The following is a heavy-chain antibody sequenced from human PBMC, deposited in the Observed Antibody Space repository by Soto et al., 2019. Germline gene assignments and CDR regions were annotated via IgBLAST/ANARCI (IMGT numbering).Heavy chain of an antibody. J-gene: IGHJ4*02. CDR2: LNPNTGVT. Sequence: QVQLVQSGAEVKKPGASVMVSCKASAYTFTGYYIHWVRQAPGQGLEWMGWLNPNTGVTKYAHKFQGRVIMTRDTSISTAYMHLSSLTSDDTAIYYCARAAVGGEYYDFYYWGQGTLVTVSS. CDR3: ARAAVGGEYYDFYY. V-gene: IGHV1-2*02. CDR1: AYTFTGYY. D-gene: IGHD1-26*01.